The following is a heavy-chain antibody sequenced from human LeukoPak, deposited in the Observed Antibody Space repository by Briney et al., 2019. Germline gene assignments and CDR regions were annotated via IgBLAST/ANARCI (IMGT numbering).Heavy chain of an antibody. D-gene: IGHD2/OR15-2a*01. CDR2: IYYSGST. V-gene: IGHV4-59*01. CDR1: GGSISSYY. Sequence: SETLSLTCTVSGGSISSYYWSWIRQPPGKGLEWIGYIYYSGSTNSNPSLKSRVTISVDTSKNQFSLRLSSVTAADTAVYYCARGKYYYYFDYWGQGTLLTVSS. CDR3: ARGKYYYYFDY. J-gene: IGHJ4*02.